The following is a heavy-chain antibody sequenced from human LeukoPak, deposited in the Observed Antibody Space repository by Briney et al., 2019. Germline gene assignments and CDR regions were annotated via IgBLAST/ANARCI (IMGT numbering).Heavy chain of an antibody. CDR3: ARGRYYYDSSGPLPYNWFDP. J-gene: IGHJ5*02. V-gene: IGHV4-59*01. CDR2: IYYSGST. Sequence: SETLSLTCTVSGGSISSYYWSWIRQPPGKGLEWIGYIYYSGSTNYNASLKSRVTIFVDTSKNHFSLKLRSETAADTAVYYCARGRYYYDSSGPLPYNWFDPWGQGTLVTVSS. CDR1: GGSISSYY. D-gene: IGHD3-22*01.